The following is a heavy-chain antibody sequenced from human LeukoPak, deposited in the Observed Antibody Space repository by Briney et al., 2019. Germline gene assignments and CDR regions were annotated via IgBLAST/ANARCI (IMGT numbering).Heavy chain of an antibody. V-gene: IGHV3-7*01. Sequence: PGGSLRLSCAASGFTSSSYWMSWVRQAPGKGLEWVANIKQDGSEKYYVDSVKGRFTISRDNAKNSLYLQMNSLRAEDTAVYYCARRVDSYGSDAFDIWGQGTMVTVSS. CDR2: IKQDGSEK. D-gene: IGHD5-18*01. J-gene: IGHJ3*02. CDR3: ARRVDSYGSDAFDI. CDR1: GFTSSSYW.